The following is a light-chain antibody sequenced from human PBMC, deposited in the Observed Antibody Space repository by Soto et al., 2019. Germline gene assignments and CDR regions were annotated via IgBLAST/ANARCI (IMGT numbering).Light chain of an antibody. CDR3: HQYDNWPT. J-gene: IGKJ1*01. Sequence: EIVMTQSPATLSVSPGERATLSCRASQTVSSNLAWYQQKPGQAPRLLIYGASTRATGIPARFSGSGSRTEFTLTISSLQSEDFAVYYCHQYDNWPTFGQGTKVEFK. CDR2: GAS. V-gene: IGKV3-15*01. CDR1: QTVSSN.